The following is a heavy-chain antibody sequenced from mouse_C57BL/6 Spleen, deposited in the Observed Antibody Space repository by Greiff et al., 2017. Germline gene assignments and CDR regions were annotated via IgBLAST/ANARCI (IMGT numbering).Heavy chain of an antibody. CDR2: ISYDGSH. D-gene: IGHD4-1*01. V-gene: IGHV3-6*01. CDR3: ARETGSPLYWYCDV. Sequence: EVKLVESGPGLVNPSQSLSLPCSVTGSSITSGYYWNWIRQFPGNQLEWMGFISYDGSHNYNPSLKNRTSITRDTSKNQLFLKLNSVTTEDTATYYCARETGSPLYWYCDVWGTGTTVTVSS. CDR1: GSSITSGYY. J-gene: IGHJ1*03.